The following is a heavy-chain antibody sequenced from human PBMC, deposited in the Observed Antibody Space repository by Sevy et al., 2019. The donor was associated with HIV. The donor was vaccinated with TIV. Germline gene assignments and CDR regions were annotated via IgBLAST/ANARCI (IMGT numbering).Heavy chain of an antibody. CDR2: IYNNIGST. J-gene: IGHJ4*02. Sequence: SETLSLTCSVSDDSINSYYWSWIRQPPGKGLQWIGYIYNNIGSTSYNPSLTIRVTISVDTSKNQFSLKLTSVTAADTAVYYCARGAVVIGTAATPVLDFWGQGSLVTVSS. D-gene: IGHD6-13*01. CDR3: ARGAVVIGTAATPVLDF. CDR1: DDSINSYY. V-gene: IGHV4-59*08.